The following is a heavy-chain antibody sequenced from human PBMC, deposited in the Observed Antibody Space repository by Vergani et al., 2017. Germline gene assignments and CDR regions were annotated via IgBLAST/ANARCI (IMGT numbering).Heavy chain of an antibody. J-gene: IGHJ4*02. CDR2: IYYSGST. V-gene: IGHV4-61*01. CDR1: GGSVSSGSYY. CDR3: ARAMVRGVIFSKAYYFDY. D-gene: IGHD3-10*01. Sequence: QVQLQESGPGLVKPSETLSLTCTVSGGSVSSGSYYWSWIRQPPGKGLEWIGYIYYSGSTNYNPSLKRRVTISVDTSKNQFSLKLSSVTAADTAVYYCARAMVRGVIFSKAYYFDYWGQGTLVTVSS.